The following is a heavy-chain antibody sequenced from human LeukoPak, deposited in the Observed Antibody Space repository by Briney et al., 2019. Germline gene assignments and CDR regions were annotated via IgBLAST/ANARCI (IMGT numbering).Heavy chain of an antibody. J-gene: IGHJ5*02. CDR3: ARGVEQWRRYNNWFDP. V-gene: IGHV4-34*01. D-gene: IGHD6-19*01. CDR1: GGSFSGYY. Sequence: PSATLSLTCAVYGGSFSGYYWSWIRQPPGKGLEWIGEINHSGSTNYNPSLKSRVTISVDTSKNQFSLKLSSVTAADTAVYYCARGVEQWRRYNNWFDPWGQGTLVSVSS. CDR2: INHSGST.